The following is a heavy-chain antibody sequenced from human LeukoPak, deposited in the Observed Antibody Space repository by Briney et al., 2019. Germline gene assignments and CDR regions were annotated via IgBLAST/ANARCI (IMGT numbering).Heavy chain of an antibody. CDR3: ARAGRDSSGYYRYYYYGMDV. V-gene: IGHV3-66*01. J-gene: IGHJ6*02. CDR2: IYSGGST. CDR1: GFTVSSNY. D-gene: IGHD3-22*01. Sequence: PGGSLRLSCAASGFTVSSNYMSGVRQAPGKGLEWVSVIYSGGSTYYADSVKGRFTISRDNSKNTLYLQLNSLRAEDTAVYYCARAGRDSSGYYRYYYYGMDVWGQGTTVTVSS.